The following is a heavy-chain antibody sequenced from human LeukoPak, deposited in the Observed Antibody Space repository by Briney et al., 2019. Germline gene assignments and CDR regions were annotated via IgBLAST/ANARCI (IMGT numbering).Heavy chain of an antibody. Sequence: SETLSLTCTVSGGSTNTFYWSWIRQPAGEGLQWIGHSHPSGSTTYNPSLKRRTTMSVDASNNHFTLKLTSLTTADTAIYYCARDSSTVFGDQSFYFHYWGHGTQVIVPS. D-gene: IGHD3-3*01. V-gene: IGHV4-4*07. CDR1: GGSTNTFY. CDR2: SHPSGST. J-gene: IGHJ4*01. CDR3: ARDSSTVFGDQSFYFHY.